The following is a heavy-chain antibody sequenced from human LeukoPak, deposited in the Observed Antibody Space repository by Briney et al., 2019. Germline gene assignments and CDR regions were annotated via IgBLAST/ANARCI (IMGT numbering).Heavy chain of an antibody. CDR3: AADGGVVVPAAIVGGAFEN. D-gene: IGHD2-2*01. Sequence: RASVKVSCAASGFTFTSYAVRWVRQARGKGLEWIGWIVVGGGNTNYAHTLQGRVTITRDMSTSTAYMEMSSLRAEDTAVYYCAADGGVVVPAAIVGGAFENWGQGTMVTVSS. J-gene: IGHJ3*02. CDR1: GFTFTSYA. CDR2: IVVGGGNT. V-gene: IGHV1-58*01.